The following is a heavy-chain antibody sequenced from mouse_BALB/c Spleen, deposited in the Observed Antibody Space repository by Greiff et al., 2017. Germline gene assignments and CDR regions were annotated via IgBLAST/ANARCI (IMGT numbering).Heavy chain of an antibody. J-gene: IGHJ2*01. CDR1: GYTFTSYW. CDR2: IDPSDSET. V-gene: IGHV1-69*02. D-gene: IGHD2-14*01. CDR3: ARGTYDFDY. Sequence: QVQLQQPGAELVKPGAPVKLSCKASGYTFTSYWMNWVKQRPGRGLEWIGRIDPSDSETHYNQKFKDKATLTVDKSSSTAYIQLSSLTSEDSAVYYCARGTYDFDYWGQGTTLTVSS.